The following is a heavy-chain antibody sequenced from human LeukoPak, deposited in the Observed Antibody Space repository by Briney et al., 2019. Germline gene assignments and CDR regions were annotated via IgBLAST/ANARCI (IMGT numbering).Heavy chain of an antibody. CDR1: GGTFSSYA. D-gene: IGHD6-19*01. CDR2: IIPIFGTA. V-gene: IGHV1-69*01. Sequence: SVKVSCKASGGTFSSYAISWVRQAPGQGLEWMGGIIPIFGTANYAQKFQGRVTITADESTSTAYMELSSLRSEDTAVYYCARDRIAVAGFGYNWFDPWGQGTLVTVSS. CDR3: ARDRIAVAGFGYNWFDP. J-gene: IGHJ5*02.